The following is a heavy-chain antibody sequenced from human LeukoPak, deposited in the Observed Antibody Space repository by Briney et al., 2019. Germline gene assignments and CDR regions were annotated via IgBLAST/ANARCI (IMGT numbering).Heavy chain of an antibody. CDR3: ARSYYDFWSGYPYYYMDV. D-gene: IGHD3-3*01. CDR2: IYYSGST. CDR1: GGSISSYY. V-gene: IGHV4-59*01. J-gene: IGHJ6*03. Sequence: PSETLSLTCTVPGGSISSYYWSWIRQPPGKGLEWIGYIYYSGSTNYNPSLKSRVTISVDTSKNQFSLKLSSVTVADTAVYYCARSYYDFWSGYPYYYMDVWGKGTTVTVSS.